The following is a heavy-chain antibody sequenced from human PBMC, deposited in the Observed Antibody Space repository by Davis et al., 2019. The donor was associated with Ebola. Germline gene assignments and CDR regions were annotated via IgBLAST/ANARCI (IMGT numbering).Heavy chain of an antibody. V-gene: IGHV1-69*13. Sequence: SVKVSCKASGGTFSSYAISWVRQAPGQGLEWMGGIIPIFGTANYAQKFQGRVTITADESTSTAYMELSSLRSEDTAVYYCARDFGPGSTIRYYYGMDVWGQGTTVTVSS. CDR3: ARDFGPGSTIRYYYGMDV. J-gene: IGHJ6*02. CDR1: GGTFSSYA. D-gene: IGHD2-2*01. CDR2: IIPIFGTA.